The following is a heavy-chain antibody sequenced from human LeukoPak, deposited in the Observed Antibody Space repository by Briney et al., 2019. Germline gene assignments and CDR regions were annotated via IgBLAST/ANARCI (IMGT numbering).Heavy chain of an antibody. D-gene: IGHD3-22*01. CDR3: ARGPRVGYYDSSGYYHYYYYMDV. V-gene: IGHV3-21*04. J-gene: IGHJ6*03. CDR2: ISTSSSYI. Sequence: GGSLRLSCAASGFTFSSYSMNWVRQAPGKGLEWVSSISTSSSYIYYADSVKGRFTISRDNAKNSLYLQMNSLRAGDTAVYYCARGPRVGYYDSSGYYHYYYYMDVWGKGTTVTISS. CDR1: GFTFSSYS.